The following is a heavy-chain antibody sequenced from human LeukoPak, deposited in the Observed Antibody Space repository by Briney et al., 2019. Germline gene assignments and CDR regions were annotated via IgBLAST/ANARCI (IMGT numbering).Heavy chain of an antibody. D-gene: IGHD1-26*01. Sequence: GGSLRLSCAASGFAFGYYAMTWVRQAPGKGLEWVSAISGRDDSTYYADSVKGRFTISRDNSKIPLYLQMNSLRAEDTAVYYCARAKYSSSLFFDYWGQGTLVTVSS. V-gene: IGHV3-23*01. CDR1: GFAFGYYA. J-gene: IGHJ4*02. CDR3: ARAKYSSSLFFDY. CDR2: ISGRDDST.